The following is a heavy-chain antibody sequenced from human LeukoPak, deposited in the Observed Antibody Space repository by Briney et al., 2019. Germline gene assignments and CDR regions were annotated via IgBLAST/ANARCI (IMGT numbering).Heavy chain of an antibody. Sequence: SVTVSFKASGISFTSYAISWVRQAPGQGLEWMGAIVPIYDVTNYAQTFRGRVTMTADESTSTAYMELSSLTSEDTAMYYCARISYGSGSPHDYWGQGTLVTVSS. CDR1: GISFTSYA. CDR3: ARISYGSGSPHDY. V-gene: IGHV1-69*13. D-gene: IGHD3-10*01. J-gene: IGHJ4*02. CDR2: IVPIYDVT.